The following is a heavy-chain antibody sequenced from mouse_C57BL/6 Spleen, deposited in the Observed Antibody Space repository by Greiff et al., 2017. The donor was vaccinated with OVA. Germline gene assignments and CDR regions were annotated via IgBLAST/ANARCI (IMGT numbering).Heavy chain of an antibody. CDR2: IHPNSGST. Sequence: QVQLQQPGAELVKPGASVKLSCKASGYTFTSYWMLWVKQRPGQGLEWIGMIHPNSGSTNYNEKFKSKATLTVDKSSSTAYMQLSSLTSEDSAVYYCARGDYYGSSYDAMDYWGQGTSVTVSS. D-gene: IGHD1-1*01. V-gene: IGHV1-64*01. CDR3: ARGDYYGSSYDAMDY. J-gene: IGHJ4*01. CDR1: GYTFTSYW.